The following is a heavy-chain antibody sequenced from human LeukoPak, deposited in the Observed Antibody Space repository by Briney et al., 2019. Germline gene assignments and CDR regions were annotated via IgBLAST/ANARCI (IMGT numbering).Heavy chain of an antibody. Sequence: PSETLSLTCTVSGGSISSYYWSWIRQPPGKGLEWIGYIYYSGSTNYNPSLKSRVTISVNTSKNQFSLKLSSVTAADTAVYYCARGVDTAMVMSYYYYMDVWGKGTTVTVSS. J-gene: IGHJ6*03. V-gene: IGHV4-59*08. CDR3: ARGVDTAMVMSYYYYMDV. D-gene: IGHD5-18*01. CDR2: IYYSGST. CDR1: GGSISSYY.